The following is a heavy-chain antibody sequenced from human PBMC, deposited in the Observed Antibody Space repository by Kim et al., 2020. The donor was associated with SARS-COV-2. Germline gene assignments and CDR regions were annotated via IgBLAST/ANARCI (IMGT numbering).Heavy chain of an antibody. CDR2: VLAGGSEK. Sequence: GGSLRLSCAASGFTFTNNYMSWVRQAPEKGLEWVANVLAGGSEKYYVDSVKGRFTISRDNVNNILYLQMDSLRADDTGVYYCVRVNSALENWGQGALVTVSS. V-gene: IGHV3-7*01. D-gene: IGHD1-1*01. CDR1: GFTFTNNY. CDR3: VRVNSALEN. J-gene: IGHJ4*02.